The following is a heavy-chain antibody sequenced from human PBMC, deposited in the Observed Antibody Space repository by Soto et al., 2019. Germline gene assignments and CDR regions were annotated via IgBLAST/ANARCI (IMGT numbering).Heavy chain of an antibody. CDR3: ARDIVVVPTILDYYYYMDV. CDR1: GGSISSSSYY. D-gene: IGHD2-2*01. Sequence: QLQLQESGPGLVKPSETLSLTCTVSGGSISSSSYYWGWIRQPPGKGLEWIGSIYYSGSTYYNPSLKSRVTISVDTSKNQFSLKLSSVTAADTTVYYCARDIVVVPTILDYYYYMDVWGKGTTVTVSS. V-gene: IGHV4-39*02. CDR2: IYYSGST. J-gene: IGHJ6*03.